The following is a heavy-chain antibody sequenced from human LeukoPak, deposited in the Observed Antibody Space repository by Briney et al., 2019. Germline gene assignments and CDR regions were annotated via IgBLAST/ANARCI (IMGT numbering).Heavy chain of an antibody. V-gene: IGHV4-39*01. Sequence: SETLSLTCTVSGGSFSSSDYYWGWIRQPPGKGLGWIASIDHTGGTYYNASLESRVTISLDTSENQFSLKLSSVTAAVTAVYYCARHSVCSVTNCGFDPWGPGILVTVSS. CDR2: IDHTGGT. J-gene: IGHJ5*02. D-gene: IGHD2-15*01. CDR1: GGSFSSSDYY. CDR3: ARHSVCSVTNCGFDP.